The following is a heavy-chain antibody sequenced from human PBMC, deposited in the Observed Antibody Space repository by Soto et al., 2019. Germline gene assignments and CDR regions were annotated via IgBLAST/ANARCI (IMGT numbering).Heavy chain of an antibody. CDR3: AREDRRRAGRDYYYYYGMDV. Sequence: GGSLRLSCAASGLGVSNNYLSWVRQPPGKWLEWVSVLYSGGTTYYADSVKGRFTISRDNSKNTLYLQMNSLRAEDTAVYYCAREDRRRAGRDYYYYYGMDVWGQGTTVTVSS. CDR2: LYSGGTT. CDR1: GLGVSNNY. J-gene: IGHJ6*02. V-gene: IGHV3-53*01.